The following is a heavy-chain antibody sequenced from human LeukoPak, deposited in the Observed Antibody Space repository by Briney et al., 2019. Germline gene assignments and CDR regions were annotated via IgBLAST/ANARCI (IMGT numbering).Heavy chain of an antibody. CDR3: ARVALWSGYYRPRGGNDY. V-gene: IGHV4-30-4*01. D-gene: IGHD3-3*01. CDR2: IYYSGST. CDR1: GGSIRSGDYY. J-gene: IGHJ4*02. Sequence: SQTLSLTSTVSGGSIRSGDYYWRWIRQPPGKGLEWIGYIYYSGSTYYNPSLKSRVTISVDTSKNQFSLKLSSVTAADTAVYYCARVALWSGYYRPRGGNDYWGQGTVVTVSS.